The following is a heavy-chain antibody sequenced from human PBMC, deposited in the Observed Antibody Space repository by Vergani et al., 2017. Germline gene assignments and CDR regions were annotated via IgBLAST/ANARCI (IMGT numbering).Heavy chain of an antibody. V-gene: IGHV3-23*04. CDR1: GFTFSSYA. J-gene: IGHJ6*02. D-gene: IGHD6-13*01. CDR3: AKEGGSSWYLYYYYGMDV. Sequence: VQLVESGGGVVQPGRSLRLSCAASGFTFSSYAMSWVRQAPGKGLEWVSAISGSGGSTYYADSVKGRFTISRDNSKNTLYLQMNSLRAEDTAVYYCAKEGGSSWYLYYYYGMDVWGQGTTVTVSS. CDR2: ISGSGGST.